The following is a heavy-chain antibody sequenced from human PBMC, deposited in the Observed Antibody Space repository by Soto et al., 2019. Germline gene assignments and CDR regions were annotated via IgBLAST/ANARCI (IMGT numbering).Heavy chain of an antibody. J-gene: IGHJ1*01. V-gene: IGHV4-31*03. CDR2: IYYSGTT. Sequence: QVQLQESGPGLVEPSQTLSLICTVSGGSISSGDYYWSWIRQLPGKGLEWIGYIYYSGTTFHNPSLKSRVRISVDTSKNLFSLKLSSMTAADTAMYYCARTSGDYGLSKYFQHWGQGTLVTVSS. CDR1: GGSISSGDYY. D-gene: IGHD4-17*01. CDR3: ARTSGDYGLSKYFQH.